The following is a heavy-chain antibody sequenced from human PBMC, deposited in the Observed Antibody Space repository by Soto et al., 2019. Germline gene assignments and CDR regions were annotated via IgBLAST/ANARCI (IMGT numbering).Heavy chain of an antibody. D-gene: IGHD3-10*01. CDR3: ARVPGATRVRHYYYGMDV. Sequence: TSETLSLTCTVSGGSVSSGSYYWSWIRQPPGKGLEWIGYIYYSGSTNYNPSLKSRVTISVDTSKNQFSLKLSSVTAADTAVYYCARVPGATRVRHYYYGMDVWGQGTTVTVSS. J-gene: IGHJ6*02. CDR2: IYYSGST. V-gene: IGHV4-61*01. CDR1: GGSVSSGSYY.